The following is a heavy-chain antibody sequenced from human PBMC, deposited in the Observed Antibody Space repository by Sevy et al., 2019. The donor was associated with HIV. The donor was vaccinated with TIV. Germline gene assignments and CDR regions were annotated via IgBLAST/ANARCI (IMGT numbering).Heavy chain of an antibody. J-gene: IGHJ3*02. CDR1: GGSFSGYY. V-gene: IGHV4-34*01. CDR2: INHGGST. CDR3: ARVPRWLKDAFDI. D-gene: IGHD3-16*01. Sequence: LSLTCAVYGGSFSGYYWSWIRQPPGKGLEWIGEINHGGSTNYNPSLKSRVTISVDTSKNQFSLKLISVTAADTAVYYCARVPRWLKDAFDIWGQGTMVTVSS.